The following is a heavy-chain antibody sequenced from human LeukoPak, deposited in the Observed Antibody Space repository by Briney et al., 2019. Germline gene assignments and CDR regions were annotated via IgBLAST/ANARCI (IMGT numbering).Heavy chain of an antibody. V-gene: IGHV3-7*04. D-gene: IGHD5-24*01. CDR2: IKQDGSEK. CDR1: GLTFSSYW. J-gene: IGHJ4*02. CDR3: TRVGYIDEGIDY. Sequence: PGGSLRLSCAASGLTFSSYWMSWVRQAPGKGLEWVANIKQDGSEKYYVDSVKGRFTISRDNAKNSLYLQMNSLRAEDTAIYYCTRVGYIDEGIDYWGQGTLVTVSS.